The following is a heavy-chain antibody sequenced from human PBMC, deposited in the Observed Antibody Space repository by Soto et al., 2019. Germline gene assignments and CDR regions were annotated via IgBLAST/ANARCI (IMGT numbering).Heavy chain of an antibody. CDR2: IYYSGST. CDR1: QFYIGVGDSC. Sequence: SQSHTCPLSQFYIGVGDSCWSWIRQPPGKGLEWIGYIYYSGSTYYNPSLKSRVTISVDTSKNQFSLKLSSVTAADTAVYYCARISDSSRDYWGQGTLVKGSS. V-gene: IGHV4-30-4*01. J-gene: IGHJ4*02. D-gene: IGHD3-22*01. CDR3: ARISDSSRDY.